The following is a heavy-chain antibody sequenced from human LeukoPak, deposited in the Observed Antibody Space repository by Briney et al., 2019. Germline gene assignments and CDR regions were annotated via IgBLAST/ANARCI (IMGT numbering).Heavy chain of an antibody. Sequence: GASVKVSCKASGYTFINNWMHWVRQAPGQGLEWIGLINPTGTGTLYAQKFQGRVTMTRDMSTSTDYMELRSLRSDDTAVYYCARVRDFDWLPNYYYYMDVWGKGTTVTISS. CDR3: ARVRDFDWLPNYYYYMDV. D-gene: IGHD3-9*01. CDR2: INPTGTGT. V-gene: IGHV1-46*01. CDR1: GYTFINNW. J-gene: IGHJ6*03.